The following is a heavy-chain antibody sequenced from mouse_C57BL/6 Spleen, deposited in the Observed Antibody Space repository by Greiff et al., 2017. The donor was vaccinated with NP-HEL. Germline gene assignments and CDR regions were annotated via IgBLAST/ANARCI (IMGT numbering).Heavy chain of an antibody. CDR3: AARATLVYYAMDY. Sequence: QVQLKESGAELARPGASVKLSCKASGYTFTSYGISWVKQRTGQGLEWIGEIYPRSGNTYYNEKFKGKATLTADKSSSTAYMELRSLTSEDSAVYFCAARATLVYYAMDYWGQGTSVTVSS. D-gene: IGHD6-1*01. CDR1: GYTFTSYG. V-gene: IGHV1-81*01. CDR2: IYPRSGNT. J-gene: IGHJ4*01.